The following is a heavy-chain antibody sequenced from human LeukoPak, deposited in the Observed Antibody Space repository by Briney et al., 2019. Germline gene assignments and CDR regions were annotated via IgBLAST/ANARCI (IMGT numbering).Heavy chain of an antibody. J-gene: IGHJ4*02. CDR1: GFTFSDYA. Sequence: GGSLRLSCAASGFTFSDYAMHWVRQAPGKGLEWVAVISKDGSDKYYPGSVRGRFTISRDNSKNTIYLQMDSLRAEDTAIYYCAKDYWWNYDYWGQGTLVTVSS. CDR2: ISKDGSDK. CDR3: AKDYWWNYDY. D-gene: IGHD1-7*01. V-gene: IGHV3-30-3*01.